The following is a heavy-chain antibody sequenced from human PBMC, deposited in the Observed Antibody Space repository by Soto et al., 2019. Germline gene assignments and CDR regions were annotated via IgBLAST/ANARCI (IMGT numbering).Heavy chain of an antibody. CDR1: GFTFSSYG. D-gene: IGHD6-19*01. V-gene: IGHV3-30*18. CDR3: AKTPGYSSGRYYYYYGMDV. Sequence: GGSLRLSCAASGFTFSSYGMHWVRQAPGKGLEWVAVISYDGSNKYYADSVKGRFTISRDNSKNTLYLQMNSLRAEDTAVYYCAKTPGYSSGRYYYYYGMDVWGQGTTVTVSS. CDR2: ISYDGSNK. J-gene: IGHJ6*02.